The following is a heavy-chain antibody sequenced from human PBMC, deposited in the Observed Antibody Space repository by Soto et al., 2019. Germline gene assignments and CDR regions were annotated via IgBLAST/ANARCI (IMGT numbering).Heavy chain of an antibody. V-gene: IGHV4-31*03. D-gene: IGHD3-3*01. CDR3: ASKPNKWHIWMVY. CDR1: GGSISSGGYY. CDR2: IYYSGST. Sequence: SETLSLTCTVSGGSISSGGYYWSWIRQHPGKGLEWIGYIYYSGSTYYNPSLKSRVTISVDTSKNQFSLKLSSVTAADTAVYYCASKPNKWHIWMVYWGPGILVTVAS. J-gene: IGHJ4*02.